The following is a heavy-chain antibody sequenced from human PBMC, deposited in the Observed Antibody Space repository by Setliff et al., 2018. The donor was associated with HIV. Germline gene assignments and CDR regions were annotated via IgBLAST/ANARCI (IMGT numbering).Heavy chain of an antibody. CDR1: GFTFRDYW. CDR3: TKDYHVAATDY. V-gene: IGHV3-74*01. D-gene: IGHD6-13*01. CDR2: IKGDGSGA. J-gene: IGHJ4*02. Sequence: LRLSCTASGFTFRDYWMHWVRQAPGKGLEWVSRIKGDGSGATYVDSVKGRFSISRDNTKNTLYLQMNSLRPEDTALYYCTKDYHVAATDYWGQGTLVTVSS.